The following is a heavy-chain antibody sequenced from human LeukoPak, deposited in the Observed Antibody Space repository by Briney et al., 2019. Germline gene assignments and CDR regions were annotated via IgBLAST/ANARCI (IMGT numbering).Heavy chain of an antibody. CDR3: ASGIAARPGYSSSAPPKSYYMDV. J-gene: IGHJ6*03. Sequence: GGSLRLSCAASGFTFSSYSMNWVRQAPGKGLEWVSSISSSSSYIYYADSVKGRFTISRDNAKNSLYLQMNNLRAEDTAVYYCASGIAARPGYSSSAPPKSYYMDVWGKGTTVTVSS. CDR2: ISSSSSYI. CDR1: GFTFSSYS. V-gene: IGHV3-21*01. D-gene: IGHD6-6*01.